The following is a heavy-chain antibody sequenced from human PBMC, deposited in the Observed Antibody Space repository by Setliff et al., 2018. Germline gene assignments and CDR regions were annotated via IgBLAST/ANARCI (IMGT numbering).Heavy chain of an antibody. CDR2: VYTTGST. Sequence: PSETLSLTCTVSGGSMGSYYWTWIRQSAGKGLEWIGRVYTTGSTAFNPSLNSRVTMSLDKSKNQFSLKLYSVTAADTAVYFCARVRITPYCMDVWGKGTRSPSP. CDR3: ARVRITPYCMDV. D-gene: IGHD3-10*01. V-gene: IGHV4-4*07. CDR1: GGSMGSYY. J-gene: IGHJ6*03.